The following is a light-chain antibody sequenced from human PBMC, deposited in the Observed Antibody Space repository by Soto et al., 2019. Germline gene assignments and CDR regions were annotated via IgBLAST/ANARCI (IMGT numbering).Light chain of an antibody. V-gene: IGLV1-51*01. CDR1: SSNIGGNS. J-gene: IGLJ1*01. CDR2: DDD. CDR3: GSWDSSLSAYV. Sequence: QSVMTQPPSVSAAPGQKVTISCSGSSSNIGGNSVSWYQQLPGTAPKLLIYDDDKRPSGIPDRFSGSKSGTSATLGITGFQTGDEAEYYCGSWDSSLSAYVFATGTNVTVL.